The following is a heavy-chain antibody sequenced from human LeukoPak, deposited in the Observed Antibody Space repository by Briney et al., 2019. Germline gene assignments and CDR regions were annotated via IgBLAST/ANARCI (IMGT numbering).Heavy chain of an antibody. CDR3: ATVYGSGSYCRD. J-gene: IGHJ4*02. CDR1: GFTFSDQY. D-gene: IGHD3-10*01. V-gene: IGHV3-11*01. CDR2: ISSSGKSI. Sequence: NPGGSLRLSCEASGFTFSDQYMSWIRQAPGKGLEWVSYISSSGKSIYYADSVKGRFTISRDNGKSLLYLQMNSLRAEDTAVHYCATVYGSGSYCRDWGQGTLVTVSS.